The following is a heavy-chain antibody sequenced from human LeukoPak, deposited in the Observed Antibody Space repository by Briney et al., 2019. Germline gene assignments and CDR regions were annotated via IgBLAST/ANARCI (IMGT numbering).Heavy chain of an antibody. V-gene: IGHV4-4*07. CDR3: ARELGIAAAGPDAFDI. CDR1: GGSISSYY. J-gene: IGHJ3*02. Sequence: SETLSLTCTVSGGSISSYYWSWIRQPAGKGLEWIGRIYTSGSTNYNPSLKSRVTISVDTSKNQFSLKLSSVTAADTAVYYCARELGIAAAGPDAFDIWGQGTMVTVSS. CDR2: IYTSGST. D-gene: IGHD6-13*01.